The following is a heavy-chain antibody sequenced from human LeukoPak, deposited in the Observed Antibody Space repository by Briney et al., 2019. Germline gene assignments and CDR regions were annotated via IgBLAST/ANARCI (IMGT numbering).Heavy chain of an antibody. V-gene: IGHV3-30*04. CDR2: VADDEKTI. CDR3: ARFYANEWELPH. CDR1: GFTFTGHS. J-gene: IGHJ4*02. Sequence: GGSLRLSCVASGFTFTGHSMHWVRQAPGKGLEWVAVVADDEKTIFYADSLKGRFTVSRDNSKNTVYLQMNSLRAEDTAVYYCARFYANEWELPHWGQGTLVTVSS. D-gene: IGHD1-26*01.